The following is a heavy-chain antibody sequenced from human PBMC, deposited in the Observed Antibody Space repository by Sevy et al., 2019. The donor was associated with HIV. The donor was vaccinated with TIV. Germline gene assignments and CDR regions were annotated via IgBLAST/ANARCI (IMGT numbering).Heavy chain of an antibody. D-gene: IGHD1-26*01. CDR3: AGENAWGRGYS. CDR2: IYYNGNT. Sequence: SETLSLTCTVSGGSITSLYWNWIRQPPGKGLEWIANIYYNGNTNYNPSPKSRVTLSLDTSKNQFSLRLSSVTAADTAMYYCAGENAWGRGYSWGQGTLVTVSS. J-gene: IGHJ4*02. V-gene: IGHV4-59*08. CDR1: GGSITSLY.